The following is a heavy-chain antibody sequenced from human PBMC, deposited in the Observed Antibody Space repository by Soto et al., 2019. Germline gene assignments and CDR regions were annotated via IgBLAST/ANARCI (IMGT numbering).Heavy chain of an antibody. J-gene: IGHJ5*02. Sequence: VGSLRLSCAASGFTFSGHWMHWVRQAPGKGLVWVSRIKSDGRSTSYADSVKGRFTVSRDNAKSTLYLQMNSLRAEDTAVYYCARSDWFDPWGQGTLVTVSS. V-gene: IGHV3-74*01. CDR1: GFTFSGHW. CDR3: ARSDWFDP. CDR2: IKSDGRST.